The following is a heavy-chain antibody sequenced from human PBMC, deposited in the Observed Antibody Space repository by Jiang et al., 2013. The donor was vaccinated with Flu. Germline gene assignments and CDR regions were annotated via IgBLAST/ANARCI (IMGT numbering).Heavy chain of an antibody. D-gene: IGHD1-14*01. CDR2: INTHTGNP. Sequence: QSGSELKKPGASVTISCKASGYTFTGFGLNWVRQAPGQGLEWMGWINTHTGNPTYAPGFTGRFVFSLDTSVSTAYLQISSLKAEDTAVYYCTRDPLFDDGGNFWGQGALVTVSS. J-gene: IGHJ4*02. CDR3: TRDPLFDDGGNF. CDR1: GYTFTGFG. V-gene: IGHV7-4-1*02.